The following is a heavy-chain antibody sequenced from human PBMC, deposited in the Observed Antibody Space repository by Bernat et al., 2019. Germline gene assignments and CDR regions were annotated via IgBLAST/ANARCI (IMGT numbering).Heavy chain of an antibody. CDR1: GFTFRSFG. CDR2: ASNDGTNK. D-gene: IGHD2-21*02. V-gene: IGHV3-30*19. J-gene: IGHJ4*02. Sequence: QVQLVASGGGVVRPGTSLRLSCVGSGFTFRSFGIHWVRQAPGKGLEWVTLASNDGTNKPYAESVRGRFTTSRDNSKNTVYLHMNSLRVDDTAIYYCARDGTAWCPDFWGLGTLVTVAP. CDR3: ARDGTAWCPDF.